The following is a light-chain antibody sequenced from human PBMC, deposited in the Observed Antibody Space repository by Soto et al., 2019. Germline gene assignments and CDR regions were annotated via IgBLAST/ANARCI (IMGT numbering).Light chain of an antibody. V-gene: IGLV2-14*01. CDR2: DVT. CDR1: SSDVGGYIY. Sequence: VLAQPASVSGSPGQSITISCTGTSSDVGGYIYVSWYQQHPGKAPKLMIYDVTSRPSGVSYRFSGSKSGNTASLTISGLQAEDEADYYCSSYTTSSSYVFGTGTKVTVL. J-gene: IGLJ1*01. CDR3: SSYTTSSSYV.